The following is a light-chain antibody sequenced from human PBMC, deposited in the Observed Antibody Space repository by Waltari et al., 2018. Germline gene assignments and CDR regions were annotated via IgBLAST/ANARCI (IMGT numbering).Light chain of an antibody. V-gene: IGLV2-8*01. CDR2: EVT. CDR3: TSLAAGSTWV. CDR1: SSDVGYYNY. Sequence: QSALTQPPSASGSPGQSVTIACTGTSSDVGYYNYVSWYQQHPGKPPTLMIYEVTKRPSGVPDRFSGSKSDNPASLTVSGVQVEDEADYYCTSLAAGSTWVFGGGTKLTVL. J-gene: IGLJ3*02.